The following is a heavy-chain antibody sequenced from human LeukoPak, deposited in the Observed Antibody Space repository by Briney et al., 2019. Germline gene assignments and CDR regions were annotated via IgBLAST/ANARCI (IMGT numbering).Heavy chain of an antibody. V-gene: IGHV1-8*01. CDR2: MNPDSGNT. CDR1: GYTFTSYD. D-gene: IGHD3-16*02. J-gene: IGHJ4*02. Sequence: ASVKVSCKASGYTFTSYDINWVRQATGQGLEWMGWMNPDSGNTGYAQKFQGRVTMTRNTSISTAYMELSSLRYEDTAVYYCALGGYRSTTFDYWGQGTLVTVSS. CDR3: ALGGYRSTTFDY.